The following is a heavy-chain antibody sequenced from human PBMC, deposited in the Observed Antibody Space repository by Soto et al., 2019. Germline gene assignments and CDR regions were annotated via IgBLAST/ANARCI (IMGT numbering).Heavy chain of an antibody. D-gene: IGHD1-20*01. V-gene: IGHV4-59*01. CDR1: GGSISSYY. J-gene: IGHJ6*02. CDR3: ARYKSNYYYGMDV. Sequence: TSETLSLTCTVSGGSISSYYWSWIRQAPGKGLEWIGHIYYSGITNYNPSLKSRVTISVDTSKNQFSLKLSSVTAADTAVYYCARYKSNYYYGMDVWGQGTTVTVS. CDR2: IYYSGIT.